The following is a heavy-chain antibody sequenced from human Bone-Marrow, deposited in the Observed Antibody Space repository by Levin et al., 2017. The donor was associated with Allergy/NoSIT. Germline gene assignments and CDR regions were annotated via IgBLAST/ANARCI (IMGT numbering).Heavy chain of an antibody. V-gene: IGHV4/OR15-8*01. Sequence: SSETLSLTCVVSGGSISSNDWWTWVRQPPGKGLEWIGEISLRGRVNYNPSLKSRLTITTDKSKNQLYLKLTSVTAADSAVYWCARSAISFTTPDLWGQGTLVTVSS. J-gene: IGHJ4*02. D-gene: IGHD2-2*02. CDR2: ISLRGRV. CDR1: GGSISSNDW. CDR3: ARSAISFTTPDL.